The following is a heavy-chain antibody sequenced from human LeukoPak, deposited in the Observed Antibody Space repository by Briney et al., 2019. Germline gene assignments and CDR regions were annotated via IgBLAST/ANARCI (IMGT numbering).Heavy chain of an antibody. CDR1: GYTFTSYG. D-gene: IGHD3-10*01. CDR3: ARGRITRVRGVISWFDP. CDR2: ISAYNGNT. V-gene: IGHV1-18*01. J-gene: IGHJ5*02. Sequence: ASVKVSCKASGYTFTSYGISWVRQAPGQGLEWMGWISAYNGNTNYAQKFQGRVTMTRDTSISTAYMELSRLRSDDTAVYYCARGRITRVRGVISWFDPWGQGTLVTVSS.